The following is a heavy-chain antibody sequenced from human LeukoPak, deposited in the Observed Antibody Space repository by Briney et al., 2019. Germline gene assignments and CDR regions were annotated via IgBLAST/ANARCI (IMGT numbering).Heavy chain of an antibody. D-gene: IGHD3-9*01. CDR3: ARRVLDYDIVTGLNTYYGMDV. V-gene: IGHV3-7*01. CDR1: GFSVSGYW. J-gene: IGHJ6*02. Sequence: GGSLRLSCAVSGFSVSGYWMTWVRQAPGKWLEWVANIKQDGSEKNYVDSVKGRFTISRDNAENSLYLKMNNLRVEDTAVYYCARRVLDYDIVTGLNTYYGMDVWGQGTTVTVSS. CDR2: IKQDGSEK.